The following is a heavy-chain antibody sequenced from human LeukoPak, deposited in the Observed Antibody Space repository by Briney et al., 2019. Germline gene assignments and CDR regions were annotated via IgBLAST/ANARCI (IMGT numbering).Heavy chain of an antibody. J-gene: IGHJ4*02. V-gene: IGHV1-2*02. D-gene: IGHD2-15*01. CDR2: MNPNSGDT. Sequence: GASVNDYCKASGYTFTGYYMHWVRQAPGQGLEWMGWMNPNSGDTYYAQKFQGRVTMTRDTSISTAYMDLSNLRSDDTAVYYCARDFGIFGINRWTGHDYCGQGTLVTVSS. CDR3: ARDFGIFGINRWTGHDY. CDR1: GYTFTGYY.